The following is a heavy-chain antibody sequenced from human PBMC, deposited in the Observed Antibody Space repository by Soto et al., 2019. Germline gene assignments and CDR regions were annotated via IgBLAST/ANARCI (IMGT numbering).Heavy chain of an antibody. Sequence: QVQLLQSGAEVKKPGASVKVSCKASGYKFTTYGITWVRQAPGQGLEWLGGISTYNGNTDYAQNLQDRVTMTTETSTSPAYLEVRRLTSDDTAVYFCARGLGTNGLDVWGQGTTVTVSS. CDR1: GYKFTTYG. V-gene: IGHV1-18*04. J-gene: IGHJ6*02. D-gene: IGHD7-27*01. CDR3: ARGLGTNGLDV. CDR2: ISTYNGNT.